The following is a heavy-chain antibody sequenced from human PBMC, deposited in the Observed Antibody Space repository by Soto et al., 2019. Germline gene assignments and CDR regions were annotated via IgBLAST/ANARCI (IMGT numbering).Heavy chain of an antibody. CDR2: IYYSGST. CDR1: GGSISSGGYY. CDR3: ARDEGRYSSSSGIV. Sequence: SETLSLTCTVSGGSISSGGYYWSWIRQHPGKGLEWIGYIYYSGSTYYNPSLKSRVTISVDTSKNQFSLKLSSVTAADTAVYYCARDEGRYSSSSGIVWGQGTLVTVSS. V-gene: IGHV4-31*03. D-gene: IGHD6-6*01. J-gene: IGHJ4*02.